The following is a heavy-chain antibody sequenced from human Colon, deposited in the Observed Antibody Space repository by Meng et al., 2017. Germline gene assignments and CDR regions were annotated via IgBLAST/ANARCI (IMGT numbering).Heavy chain of an antibody. Sequence: QVQLQESGPGLVKPSQTLSLTCTVSGGSISSGDYYWSWIRQPPGKGLEWIGSIGHSGITYYTPSLKSRVTVSIDTSKSQFSLKLTSVTAADTAVYYCVRSSGWVRTGFDPWGQGTLVTVSS. V-gene: IGHV4-39*01. CDR1: GGSISSGDYY. CDR2: IGHSGIT. CDR3: VRSSGWVRTGFDP. D-gene: IGHD6-19*01. J-gene: IGHJ5*02.